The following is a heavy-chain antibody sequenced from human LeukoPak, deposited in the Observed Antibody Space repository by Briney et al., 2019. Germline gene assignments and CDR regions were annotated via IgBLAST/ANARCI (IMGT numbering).Heavy chain of an antibody. D-gene: IGHD1-26*01. CDR3: ARKNPRTNIVGAVPRYWFDP. V-gene: IGHV4-34*01. CDR1: GGTFSGYA. CDR2: INGSRST. J-gene: IGHJ5*02. Sequence: SETLCLTCTASGGTFSGYAWSWIRQAPGKGLEWIAEINGSRSTNYNPSLKSRVTISVDTSKNQFSLKLSSVTAADTAVYYCARKNPRTNIVGAVPRYWFDPWGQGALVTVSS.